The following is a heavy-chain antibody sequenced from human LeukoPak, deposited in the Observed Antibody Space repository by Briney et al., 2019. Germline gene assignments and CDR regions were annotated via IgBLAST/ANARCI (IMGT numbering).Heavy chain of an antibody. CDR2: ISSSGRTT. V-gene: IGHV3-48*03. D-gene: IGHD5-12*01. Sequence: GGSLRLSCAASGFTFSSYEMNWVRQAPGKGLEWISYISSSGRTTHYADSVKGRFTVSRDNAKNSLYLQMNSLRAEDTAVYYCARHFGWLPDYWGQGTLVTVSS. CDR1: GFTFSSYE. J-gene: IGHJ4*02. CDR3: ARHFGWLPDY.